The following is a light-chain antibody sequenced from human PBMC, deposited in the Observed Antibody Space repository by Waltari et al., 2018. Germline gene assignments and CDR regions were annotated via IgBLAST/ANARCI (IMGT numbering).Light chain of an antibody. Sequence: AIQMTQSPSSLSAYVGDRVTITCRATQGIRDDLGWFQHKPGKAPRLLIYAASRLQSGVPSRFSGSASGTDFTLTISSLQPEDFATYYCLQDNSYPFTFGGGTKVEIK. J-gene: IGKJ4*01. CDR2: AAS. CDR1: QGIRDD. CDR3: LQDNSYPFT. V-gene: IGKV1-6*02.